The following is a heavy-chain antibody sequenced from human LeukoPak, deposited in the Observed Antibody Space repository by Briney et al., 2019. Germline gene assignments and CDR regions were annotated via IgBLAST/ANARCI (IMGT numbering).Heavy chain of an antibody. CDR1: GGSFSGYY. J-gene: IGHJ4*02. Sequence: PSETLSLTCAVYGGSFSGYYWSWIRQPPGKGLEWIGYIYYSGSTNYNPSLKSRVTISVDTSKNQFSLKLSSVTAADTAVYYCARGEAWNKFDYWGQGTLVTVSS. V-gene: IGHV4-59*01. CDR2: IYYSGST. D-gene: IGHD1/OR15-1a*01. CDR3: ARGEAWNKFDY.